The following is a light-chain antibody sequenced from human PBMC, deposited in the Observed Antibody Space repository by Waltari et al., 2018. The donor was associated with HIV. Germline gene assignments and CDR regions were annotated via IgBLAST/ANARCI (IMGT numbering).Light chain of an antibody. Sequence: DIQMTQSPSSLSASVRDRVTITCRASRSINTYLNWYQQKPGKAPNLLIFGASTLHSGVPSRFSGSGSGTEFTLTISSLQPEDFAIYYCQQSYNSLHTFGQGTKLEIK. J-gene: IGKJ2*01. CDR2: GAS. V-gene: IGKV1-39*01. CDR1: RSINTY. CDR3: QQSYNSLHT.